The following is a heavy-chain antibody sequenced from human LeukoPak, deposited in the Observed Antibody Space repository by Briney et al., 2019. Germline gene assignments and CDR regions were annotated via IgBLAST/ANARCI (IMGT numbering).Heavy chain of an antibody. J-gene: IGHJ6*03. V-gene: IGHV3-53*01. Sequence: GGSLRLSCAASGFTVSSNYMSWVRQAPGKGLEWVSVIYSGGSTYYADSVKGRFTISRDNSKNTLYLQMNSLRAEDTAVYYRARAAEDTAMVYSSFTYYMDVWGKGTTVTVSS. CDR3: ARAAEDTAMVYSSFTYYMDV. D-gene: IGHD5-18*01. CDR2: IYSGGST. CDR1: GFTVSSNY.